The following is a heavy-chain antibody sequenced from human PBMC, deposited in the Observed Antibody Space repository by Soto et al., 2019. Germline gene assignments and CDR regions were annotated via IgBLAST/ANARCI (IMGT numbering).Heavy chain of an antibody. CDR1: GFTFSSYG. V-gene: IGHV3-30*18. CDR2: ISYDGSNK. D-gene: IGHD2-2*01. CDR3: AKAVGYCSSTSCRDYYFYYGMDV. Sequence: GGSLRLSCVASGFTFSSYGMHWVRQAPGKGLEWVAVISYDGSNKYYADSVKGRFSISRDNSKNTLYLQMNSLRAEDTAVYYCAKAVGYCSSTSCRDYYFYYGMDVWGQGTTVTVSS. J-gene: IGHJ6*02.